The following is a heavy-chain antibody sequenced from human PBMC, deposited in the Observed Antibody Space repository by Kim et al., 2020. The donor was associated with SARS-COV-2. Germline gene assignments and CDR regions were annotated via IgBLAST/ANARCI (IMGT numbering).Heavy chain of an antibody. V-gene: IGHV3-33*01. J-gene: IGHJ5*02. D-gene: IGHD1-26*01. CDR3: ARAMGAGWFDP. Sequence: YEDSVTGRFTTARDHSTNTLYLQMSRLGAEDTAVYYCARAMGAGWFDPWGQGTLVTVSS.